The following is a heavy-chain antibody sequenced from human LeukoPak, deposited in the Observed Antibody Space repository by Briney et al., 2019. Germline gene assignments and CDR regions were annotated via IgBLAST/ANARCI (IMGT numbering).Heavy chain of an antibody. J-gene: IGHJ6*02. CDR2: ISAYNGNT. V-gene: IGHV1-18*01. D-gene: IGHD1-26*01. CDR3: ARDSDKSGSYERYGMDV. Sequence: ASVKVSCKASGYTFTSYGISWVRKAPGQGLEWMGWISAYNGNTDYAQKLQGRVTMTTDTPTSTAYMELRSLRSDDTAVYYCARDSDKSGSYERYGMDVWGQGTTVTVSS. CDR1: GYTFTSYG.